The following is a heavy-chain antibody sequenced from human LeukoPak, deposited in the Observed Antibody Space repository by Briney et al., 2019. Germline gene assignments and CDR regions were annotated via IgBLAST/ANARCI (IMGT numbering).Heavy chain of an antibody. CDR1: GGSFSGYY. Sequence: SETLSLTCAVYGGSFSGYYWSWIRQPPGKGLEWIGEINHGGSTNYNPSLKSRVTISVDTSKNQFSLKLSSVTAADTAVYYCARGVVDSGSYFDYWGQGTLVTVSS. D-gene: IGHD1-26*01. V-gene: IGHV4-34*01. CDR2: INHGGST. CDR3: ARGVVDSGSYFDY. J-gene: IGHJ4*02.